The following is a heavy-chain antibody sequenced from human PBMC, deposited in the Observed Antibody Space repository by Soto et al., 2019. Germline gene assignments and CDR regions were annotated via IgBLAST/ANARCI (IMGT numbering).Heavy chain of an antibody. CDR3: ARDGFLEWLFGY. V-gene: IGHV3-21*01. Sequence: PGGSLRLSCAASGFTFSSYSMNWVRQAPGKGLEWVSSISSSSSYIYYADSVKGRFTISRDNAKNSLYLQMNSLRAEDTAVYYCARDGFLEWLFGYWGQGTLDTVSS. CDR1: GFTFSSYS. CDR2: ISSSSSYI. D-gene: IGHD3-3*01. J-gene: IGHJ4*02.